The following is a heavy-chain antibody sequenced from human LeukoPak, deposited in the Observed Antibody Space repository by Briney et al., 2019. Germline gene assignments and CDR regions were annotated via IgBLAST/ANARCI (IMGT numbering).Heavy chain of an antibody. CDR2: FDPEDGDT. D-gene: IGHD3-10*02. J-gene: IGHJ4*02. Sequence: RASVKVSCKASGYTFTGYYMHWVRPAPGKGLEWMGRFDPEDGDTIYAQKFQGRVTMTADTSRDTVYMELSSLRSEDTAVYYCATEGKIVRGVYTDYWGQGTLVTVSS. CDR3: ATEGKIVRGVYTDY. CDR1: GYTFTGYY. V-gene: IGHV1-24*01.